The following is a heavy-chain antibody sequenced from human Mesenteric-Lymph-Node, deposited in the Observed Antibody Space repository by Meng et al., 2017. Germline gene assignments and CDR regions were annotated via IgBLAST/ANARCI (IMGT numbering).Heavy chain of an antibody. D-gene: IGHD4-17*01. V-gene: IGHV4-34*01. Sequence: QGQLQQAGAGLLKPSETLSLPCAVYGGSFSGYYWSWIRQPPGKGLEWIGEINHSGSTNYNPSLKSRVTISVDTPKNQFSLKLSSVTAADTAVYYCARGRGYGDYGSLYWGQGTLVTVSS. CDR3: ARGRGYGDYGSLY. J-gene: IGHJ4*02. CDR1: GGSFSGYY. CDR2: INHSGST.